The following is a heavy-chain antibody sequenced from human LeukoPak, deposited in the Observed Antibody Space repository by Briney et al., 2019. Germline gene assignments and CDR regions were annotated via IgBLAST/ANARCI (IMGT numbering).Heavy chain of an antibody. CDR1: GFTFSSYW. V-gene: IGHV3-7*01. CDR2: IKQDGSEK. Sequence: GGSLRLSCAASGFTFSSYWMSWVRQAPGKGLEWVANIKQDGSEKYYVDSVKGRFTISRDNAKNSLYLQMNSLRAEDTAVYYCARXXXXXLXXXXXXDVWGKGTTVTVS. J-gene: IGHJ6*03. D-gene: IGHD3-10*01. CDR3: ARXXXXXLXXXXXXDV.